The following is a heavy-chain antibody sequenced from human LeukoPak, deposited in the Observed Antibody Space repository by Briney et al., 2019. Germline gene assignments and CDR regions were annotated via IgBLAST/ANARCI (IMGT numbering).Heavy chain of an antibody. CDR3: ARDLADSKSY. CDR2: IYTSGSTSGST. J-gene: IGHJ4*02. D-gene: IGHD2-15*01. Sequence: PSETLSLTCTVSGGSISSGSYYWNWIRQPAGKGLEWIGRIYTSGSTSGSTNYNPSLMSRITMSVDTSKNQFSLRLNSVTAADTAVYYCARDLADSKSYWGQGTLVTVSS. CDR1: GGSISSGSYY. V-gene: IGHV4-61*02.